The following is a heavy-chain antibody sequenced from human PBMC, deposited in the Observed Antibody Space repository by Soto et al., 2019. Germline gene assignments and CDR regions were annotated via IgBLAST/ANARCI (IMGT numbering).Heavy chain of an antibody. CDR1: GGSISSGGYS. J-gene: IGHJ1*01. CDR3: ATGGMLDSYGYDEYFQH. Sequence: QLQLQESGSGLVKPSQTLSLTCAVSGGSISSGGYSWSWIRQPPGKGLEWIGYIYHSGSTYYNPSLTSRVTISVDRSKNQFSLKLSSVTAADTAVYYCATGGMLDSYGYDEYFQHWGQGTLVTVSS. CDR2: IYHSGST. D-gene: IGHD5-18*01. V-gene: IGHV4-30-2*01.